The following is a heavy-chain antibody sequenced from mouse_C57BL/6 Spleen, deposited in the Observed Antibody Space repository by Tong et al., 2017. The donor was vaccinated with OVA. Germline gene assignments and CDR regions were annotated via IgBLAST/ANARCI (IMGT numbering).Heavy chain of an antibody. CDR3: ARRGFYYGYFDY. J-gene: IGHJ2*01. CDR2: INPSTGYT. Sequence: VQLQQSGAELAKPGASVKMSCKASGYTFTSYWMHWVKHRPGQGLEWIGYINPSTGYTEYNQKFKDKATLTADKSSSTAYMQLSSLTSEDSEVYYCARRGFYYGYFDYWGQGTTLTVSS. CDR1: GYTFTSYW. V-gene: IGHV1-7*01. D-gene: IGHD2-1*01.